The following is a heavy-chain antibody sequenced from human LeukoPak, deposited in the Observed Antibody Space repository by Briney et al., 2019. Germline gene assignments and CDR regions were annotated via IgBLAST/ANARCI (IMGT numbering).Heavy chain of an antibody. CDR3: TLTATVLTVDF. CDR2: ITIDESS. D-gene: IGHD2-21*02. CDR1: RRPFLEAL. Sequence: GGSLTLTCILSRRPFLEALIRWVGPAPGRGVAGVGLITIDESSHYAPPVNGRFTVPRDNSKNTQHLQSANQKTENTAICHCTLTATVLTVDFWGQGALVTVSS. J-gene: IGHJ4*02. V-gene: IGHV3-15*01.